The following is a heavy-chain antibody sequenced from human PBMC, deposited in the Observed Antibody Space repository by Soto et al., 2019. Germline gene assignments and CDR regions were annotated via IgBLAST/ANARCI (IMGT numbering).Heavy chain of an antibody. CDR1: GGSISSYY. Sequence: SETLSLTCTVSGGSISSYYWSWIRQPPGKGLKWIGYIYYSGRTNTYPSLKSRVTISVDTSKNQFSLKLSSVTAADTAVYYCARLGYCSSTSCRSYYYYYMDVWGKGTTVTVSS. J-gene: IGHJ6*03. CDR3: ARLGYCSSTSCRSYYYYYMDV. V-gene: IGHV4-59*01. CDR2: IYYSGRT. D-gene: IGHD2-2*01.